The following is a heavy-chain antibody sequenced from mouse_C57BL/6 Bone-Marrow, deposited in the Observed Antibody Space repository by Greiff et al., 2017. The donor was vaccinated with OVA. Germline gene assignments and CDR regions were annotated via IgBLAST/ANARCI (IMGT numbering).Heavy chain of an antibody. CDR1: GYTFTDYY. J-gene: IGHJ3*01. CDR2: INPNNGGT. V-gene: IGHV1-26*01. CDR3: AREIYGNYPVAY. D-gene: IGHD2-1*01. Sequence: EVQLQQSGPELVKPGASVKISCKASGYTFTDYYMNWVKQSHGKSLEWIGDINPNNGGTSYNQKFKGKATLTVDKSSSTAYMELRSLTSEDSAVYYCAREIYGNYPVAYWGQGTLVTVSA.